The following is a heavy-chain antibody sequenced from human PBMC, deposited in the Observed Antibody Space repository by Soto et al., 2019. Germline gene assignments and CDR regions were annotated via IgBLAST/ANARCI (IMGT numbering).Heavy chain of an antibody. D-gene: IGHD4-4*01. CDR2: MNPNSGNT. CDR3: ARVMTTVTVDWFDP. Sequence: ASVKVSCKASGYTFTSYDINWVRQATGQGLEWMGWMNPNSGNTGYAQKFQGRVTMTRNTSISTAYMELSSLRSEDTAVYYCARVMTTVTVDWFDPWGQGTLVTVSS. CDR1: GYTFTSYD. J-gene: IGHJ5*02. V-gene: IGHV1-8*01.